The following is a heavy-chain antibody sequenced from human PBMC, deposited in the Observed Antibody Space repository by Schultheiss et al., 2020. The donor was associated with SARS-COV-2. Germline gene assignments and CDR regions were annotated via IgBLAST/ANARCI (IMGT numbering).Heavy chain of an antibody. CDR3: ARENYGPLLNYGMDV. Sequence: SETLSLTCTVSGGSIASYYWTWIRQSPGKGLEWIGSLSYSGITNYNPSLKSRVTTSVDTSKNQFSLKLSSVTAADTAVYYCARENYGPLLNYGMDVWGQGTTVTVSS. J-gene: IGHJ6*02. CDR1: GGSIASYY. V-gene: IGHV4-59*01. CDR2: LSYSGIT. D-gene: IGHD4-17*01.